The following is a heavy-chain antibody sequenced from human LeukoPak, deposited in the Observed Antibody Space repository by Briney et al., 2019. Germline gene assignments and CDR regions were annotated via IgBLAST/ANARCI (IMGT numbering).Heavy chain of an antibody. CDR1: GFTVSSNY. J-gene: IGHJ4*02. V-gene: IGHV3-66*01. D-gene: IGHD3-3*01. CDR3: ARDRNYDFWSCYSY. Sequence: GGSLRLSCAASGFTVSSNYMSWVRQAPGKGLEWVSVIYSGGSTYYADSVKGRFTISRDNSKNTLYLQMNSLRAEDTAVYYCARDRNYDFWSCYSYWGQGTLVTVSS. CDR2: IYSGGST.